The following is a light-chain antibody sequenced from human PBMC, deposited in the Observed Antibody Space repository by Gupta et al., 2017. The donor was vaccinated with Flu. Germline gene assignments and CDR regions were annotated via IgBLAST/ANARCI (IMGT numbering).Light chain of an antibody. V-gene: IGLV3-1*01. Sequence: SYEVTQPPSVSVSPGQTASITCSGDNLGEKYASWDQQKPGLSPVLVIYQDTKRPSGIPERFSGSNSGNTATLTISGTQAMDEADYYCQAWDSSTGVFGPGTKVTVL. J-gene: IGLJ1*01. CDR2: QDT. CDR3: QAWDSSTGV. CDR1: NLGEKY.